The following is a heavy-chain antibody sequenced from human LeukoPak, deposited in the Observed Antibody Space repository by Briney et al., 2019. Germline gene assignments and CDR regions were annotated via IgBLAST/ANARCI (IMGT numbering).Heavy chain of an antibody. CDR3: AKDTTMIVVEGGGFDY. Sequence: GSLRLSCAASGFTFDDYAMHWVGQAPGKGLEWVSLISGDGGSTYFADSVKGRFTISRDNSKNSLYLQMNSLRTEDTALYYCAKDTTMIVVEGGGFDYWGQGTLVTVSS. CDR2: ISGDGGST. CDR1: GFTFDDYA. V-gene: IGHV3-43*02. J-gene: IGHJ4*02. D-gene: IGHD3-22*01.